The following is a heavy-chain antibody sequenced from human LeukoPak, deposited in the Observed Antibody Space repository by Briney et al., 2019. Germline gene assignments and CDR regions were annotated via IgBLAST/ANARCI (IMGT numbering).Heavy chain of an antibody. CDR3: ARDSAVAKDDWFDP. CDR2: INPNGGST. CDR1: GYTFTSYY. D-gene: IGHD6-19*01. J-gene: IGHJ5*02. Sequence: GASVKVSCKASGYTFTSYYMHWVRQAPGQGLEWMGIINPNGGSTSYAQKFQGRVTMNRDTSTSTVYMDLSSLRAEDTAVYYCARDSAVAKDDWFDPWGQGTLVTVSS. V-gene: IGHV1-46*01.